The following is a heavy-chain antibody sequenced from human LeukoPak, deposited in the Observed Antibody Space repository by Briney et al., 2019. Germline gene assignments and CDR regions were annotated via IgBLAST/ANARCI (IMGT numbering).Heavy chain of an antibody. Sequence: GGSLRLSCAASGFTFSSYSMNWVRQAPGKGLEWVSSISSSSSYIYYADSVKGRFTIYRDNAKNSLYLQMNSLRAEDTAVYYCARDLGGDIVLMVYAIPYYYYGMDVWGQGTTVTVSS. J-gene: IGHJ6*02. V-gene: IGHV3-21*01. CDR3: ARDLGGDIVLMVYAIPYYYYGMDV. D-gene: IGHD2-8*01. CDR1: GFTFSSYS. CDR2: ISSSSSYI.